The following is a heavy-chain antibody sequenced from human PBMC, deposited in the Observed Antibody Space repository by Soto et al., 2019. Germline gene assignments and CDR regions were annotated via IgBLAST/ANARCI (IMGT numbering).Heavy chain of an antibody. V-gene: IGHV3-48*01. CDR3: AKVSSSWYAGFFDL. CDR1: GFTFRNYK. CDR2: ISIGSSSM. D-gene: IGHD6-13*01. J-gene: IGHJ4*02. Sequence: PGGSLRLSCEASGFTFRNYKMNWVRQAPGKGLEWVSQISIGSSSMDYADSVKGRFTISRDNSKDTLYLQMNTLRVEDTAVYYCAKVSSSWYAGFFDLWGQGTLVTVSS.